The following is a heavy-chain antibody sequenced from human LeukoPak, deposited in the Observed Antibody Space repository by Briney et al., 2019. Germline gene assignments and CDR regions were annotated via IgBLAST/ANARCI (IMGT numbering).Heavy chain of an antibody. D-gene: IGHD4-17*01. Sequence: SQTLSLTCTVSSGSISSGTYYWSWIRQHPGKGLEWIGYIHSSGSTYYNPSLKSRVTISEDTSKNTFSLKLSSVTAADTAAYYCARAFSGDYAWLDYWGQGTLATVSS. CDR2: IHSSGST. CDR1: SGSISSGTYY. CDR3: ARAFSGDYAWLDY. J-gene: IGHJ4*02. V-gene: IGHV4-31*03.